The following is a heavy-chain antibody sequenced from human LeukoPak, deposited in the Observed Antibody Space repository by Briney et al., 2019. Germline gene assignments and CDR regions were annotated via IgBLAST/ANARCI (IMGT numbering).Heavy chain of an antibody. V-gene: IGHV3-48*03. CDR2: ISSSGSTI. CDR3: ARDQYGMDV. Sequence: GGSPRLSCAASGFTFSSYEMNWVRQAPGKGLEWVSYISSSGSTIYYADSVKGRFTISRDNAKNSLYLQMNSLRAEDTAVYYCARDQYGMDVWGQGTTVTVSS. J-gene: IGHJ6*02. CDR1: GFTFSSYE.